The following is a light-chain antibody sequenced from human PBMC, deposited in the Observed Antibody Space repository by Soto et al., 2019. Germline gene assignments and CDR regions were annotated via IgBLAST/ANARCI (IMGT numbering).Light chain of an antibody. CDR1: SSNIGGNI. J-gene: IGLJ2*01. CDR2: SNN. Sequence: QSVLTQPPSASGTPGQRVTISCSGSSSNIGGNIVNRYQQLPGTAPKLLIHSNNQRPSGVPDRFSGSKSGTSASLAISGLQSEDEADYYCAAWDDSLNGVVFGGGTKVTVL. CDR3: AAWDDSLNGVV. V-gene: IGLV1-44*01.